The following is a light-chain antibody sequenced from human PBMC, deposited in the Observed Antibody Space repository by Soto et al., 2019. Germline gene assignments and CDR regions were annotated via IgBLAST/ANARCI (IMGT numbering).Light chain of an antibody. Sequence: EIVLTHSPGTLSLSPGERATLSCRASRSVTTFLAWYQQRPGQAPRLLISEASNRAAGIPARFSGSGSGTDFTLTISSLEPEDFGVYYCQQSHNWPRTFGQGTRWIS. CDR1: RSVTTF. CDR2: EAS. CDR3: QQSHNWPRT. J-gene: IGKJ1*01. V-gene: IGKV3-11*01.